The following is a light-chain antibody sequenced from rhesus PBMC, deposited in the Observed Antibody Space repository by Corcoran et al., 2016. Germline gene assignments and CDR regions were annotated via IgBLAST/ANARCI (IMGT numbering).Light chain of an antibody. CDR2: KAF. CDR3: QHCGSRGFT. J-gene: IGKJ3*01. Sequence: DIQMTQSPSSLSASVGDTVTITCRASQSISNWLAWYQQKPGKAPKLVIYKAFTLQTGVPSRFSGSGTGTDFTLTISGLQSEDFATYNCQHCGSRGFTFGPGTKLDIK. V-gene: IGKV1-22*01. CDR1: QSISNW.